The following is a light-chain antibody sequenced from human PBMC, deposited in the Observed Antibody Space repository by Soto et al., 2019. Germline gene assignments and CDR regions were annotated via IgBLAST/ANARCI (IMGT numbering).Light chain of an antibody. CDR1: QSVSSSY. CDR3: QQDGSSPPWT. Sequence: EIVLTQSPGTLSLSPGERATLSCRASQSVSSSYLAWYQQKPGQAPRLLIYGASSRATGIPDRFSGSGSGTDFTLTISRLEPEDFAVYYCQQDGSSPPWTFGQGTNVDIK. CDR2: GAS. V-gene: IGKV3-20*01. J-gene: IGKJ1*01.